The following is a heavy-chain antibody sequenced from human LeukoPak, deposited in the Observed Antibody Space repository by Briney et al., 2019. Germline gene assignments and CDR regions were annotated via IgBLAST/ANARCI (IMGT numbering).Heavy chain of an antibody. J-gene: IGHJ4*02. V-gene: IGHV4-39*07. CDR2: IYSSGTT. D-gene: IGHD1-26*01. Sequence: PSETLSLTCTVSGGSISSSSYYWGWIRQPPGKGLECLGSIYSSGTTYYNPSLKSRVTISVDTSKKQISLKLSSVAAADTAVYYCVRSSERLYNFDYWGQGTLVTVFS. CDR3: VRSSERLYNFDY. CDR1: GGSISSSSYY.